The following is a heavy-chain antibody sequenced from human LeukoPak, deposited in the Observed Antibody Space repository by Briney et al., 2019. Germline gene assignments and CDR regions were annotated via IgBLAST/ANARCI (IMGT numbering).Heavy chain of an antibody. V-gene: IGHV1-69*05. Sequence: SVKVSCKASGGTFSSYAVSWVRQAPGQGLEWMGGIIPIFCSANYAQKFQGRVTITTDESTSTAYMALSSPRSEYTAVYYCARRDDYDSSGYYHWGQGTLVTVSS. CDR3: ARRDDYDSSGYYH. CDR2: IIPIFCSA. CDR1: GGTFSSYA. D-gene: IGHD3-22*01. J-gene: IGHJ5*02.